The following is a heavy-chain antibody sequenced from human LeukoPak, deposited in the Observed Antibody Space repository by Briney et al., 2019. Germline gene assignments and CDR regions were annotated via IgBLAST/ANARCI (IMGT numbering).Heavy chain of an antibody. CDR2: ISWDGGST. CDR3: AKDIFPDSSGYYSPYYYGMDV. V-gene: IGHV3-43*01. CDR1: GFTFGDYT. Sequence: PGGSLRLSCAASGFTFGDYTMHWVRQAPGKGLEWVSLISWDGGSTYYADSVKGRFTISRDNSKNSLYLQMNSLRTEDTALYYCAKDIFPDSSGYYSPYYYGMDVWGQGTTVTVSS. J-gene: IGHJ6*02. D-gene: IGHD3-22*01.